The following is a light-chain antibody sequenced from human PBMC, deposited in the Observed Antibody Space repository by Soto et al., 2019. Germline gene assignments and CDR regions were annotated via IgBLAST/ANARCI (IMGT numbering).Light chain of an antibody. V-gene: IGKV1-5*01. CDR3: QHYNSYPWT. J-gene: IGKJ1*01. Sequence: DIQMTQSPSTLSASVGDRVTITCRASQSISSWLAWYQQKPGKAPKLLIYDASSLESGVPSRFSDSGSGTEFTLTISSLQPDDFATYYCQHYNSYPWTFGQGTKVEIK. CDR1: QSISSW. CDR2: DAS.